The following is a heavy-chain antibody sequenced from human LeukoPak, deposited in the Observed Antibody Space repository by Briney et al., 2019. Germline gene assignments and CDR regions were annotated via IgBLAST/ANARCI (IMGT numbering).Heavy chain of an antibody. D-gene: IGHD3-16*01. CDR1: GFPFSSYV. V-gene: IGHV3-23*01. CDR2: ISGSGGST. CDR3: AKLRDDYPDY. J-gene: IGHJ4*02. Sequence: PGGSLRLSCEASGFPFSSYVMSWVRQAPGKGLEWVSAISGSGGSTYYADSVKGRFTISRDNSKNTLYLQMNSLRAEDTAVYYCAKLRDDYPDYWGQGTLVTVSS.